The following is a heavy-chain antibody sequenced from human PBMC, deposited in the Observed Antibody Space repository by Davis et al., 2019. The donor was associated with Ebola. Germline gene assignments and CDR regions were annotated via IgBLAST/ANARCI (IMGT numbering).Heavy chain of an antibody. Sequence: LRLFCTVSGGSISSGGYYWSWIRQHPGKGLEWIGYIYYSGSTYYNPSLKSRVTISVDTSKNQFSLKLSSVTAADTAVYYCASGWWGGVWSGYYNYYYYGMDVWGQGTTVTVSS. CDR2: IYYSGST. CDR1: GGSISSGGYY. J-gene: IGHJ6*02. CDR3: ASGWWGGVWSGYYNYYYYGMDV. D-gene: IGHD3-3*01. V-gene: IGHV4-31*03.